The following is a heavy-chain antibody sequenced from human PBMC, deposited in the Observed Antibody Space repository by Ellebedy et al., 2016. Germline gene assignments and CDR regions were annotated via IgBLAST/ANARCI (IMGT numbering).Heavy chain of an antibody. CDR2: IYHSGST. D-gene: IGHD6-19*01. CDR1: GGSISSGGYS. J-gene: IGHJ4*02. Sequence: SETLSLTXAVSGGSISSGGYSWSWIRQPPGKGLEWIGYIYHSGSTYYNPSLKSRVTISVDRSKNQFSLKLSSVTAEDTAVYYCARTYSSGSDYWGQGTLVTVSS. V-gene: IGHV4-30-2*02. CDR3: ARTYSSGSDY.